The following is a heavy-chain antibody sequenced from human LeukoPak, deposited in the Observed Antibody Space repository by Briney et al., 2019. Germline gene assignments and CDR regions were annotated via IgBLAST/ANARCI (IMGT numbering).Heavy chain of an antibody. D-gene: IGHD3-10*01. J-gene: IGHJ4*02. CDR3: ARNFIIIET. Sequence: GGSLRLSCVASGFTFSHYWMTWVRQTPGKGLEWVAKIKQDGSEPYYGDSVRGRCTISRDNAKNSLYLEINTLRAEDTAVYYCARNFIIIETWGQGTLVTVSS. V-gene: IGHV3-7*05. CDR1: GFTFSHYW. CDR2: IKQDGSEP.